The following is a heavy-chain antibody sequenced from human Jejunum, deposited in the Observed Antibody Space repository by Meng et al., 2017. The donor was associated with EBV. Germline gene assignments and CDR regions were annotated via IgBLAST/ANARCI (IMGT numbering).Heavy chain of an antibody. Sequence: EVQMLESGGGLVQPXGSLRLSCAASGFTFSSYDMSWVRQASGKGLEWVSRISGSGVTTEYADSVKGRFTISRDKSKNTLYLQLNSLRAEDTAVYYCATLKRYPTYFDDWGQGTLVTVSS. CDR3: ATLKRYPTYFDD. CDR2: ISGSGVTT. CDR1: GFTFSSYD. D-gene: IGHD1-14*01. J-gene: IGHJ4*02. V-gene: IGHV3-23*01.